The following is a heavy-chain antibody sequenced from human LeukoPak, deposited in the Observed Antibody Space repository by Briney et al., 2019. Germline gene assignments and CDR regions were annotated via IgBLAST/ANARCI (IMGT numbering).Heavy chain of an antibody. CDR2: IYYTGST. Sequence: SETLSLTCTVSGGSISSYYWSWIRQPPGKGLEWIGYIYYTGSTKYNPSLRSRVTISVDTSKNQFSLKLSSVTAAVTAVYYCARLRGEVYYYYGMDVWGQGTTVTVSS. J-gene: IGHJ6*02. V-gene: IGHV4-59*08. CDR1: GGSISSYY. CDR3: ARLRGEVYYYYGMDV. D-gene: IGHD3-10*01.